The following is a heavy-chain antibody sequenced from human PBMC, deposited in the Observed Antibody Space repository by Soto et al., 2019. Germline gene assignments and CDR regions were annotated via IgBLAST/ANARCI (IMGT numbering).Heavy chain of an antibody. J-gene: IGHJ5*02. V-gene: IGHV1-8*01. CDR2: MNPNSGNG. CDR1: VYAFSNKE. Sequence: ASVNVSRQASVYAFSNKEIRWVRQCTGQGLEWMGWMNPNSGNGGYAQKFQGRVTMTRDTSTSNAYMELSSLTSDDTAIYYCARMATSGTLNWFDPWGQGTLVTVSS. CDR3: ARMATSGTLNWFDP.